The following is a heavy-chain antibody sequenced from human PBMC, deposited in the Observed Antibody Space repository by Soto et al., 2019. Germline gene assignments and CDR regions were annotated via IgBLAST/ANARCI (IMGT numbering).Heavy chain of an antibody. Sequence: GGSLRLSCAASGFTVSSNYMSWVRQAPGKGLEWVSVIYSGGSTYYADSVKGRFTISRHNSKNTLYLQMNSLRAEDTAVYYCASNNAAGTWALFDYWGQGTLVTVSS. CDR3: ASNNAAGTWALFDY. CDR1: GFTVSSNY. V-gene: IGHV3-53*04. CDR2: IYSGGST. D-gene: IGHD6-13*01. J-gene: IGHJ4*02.